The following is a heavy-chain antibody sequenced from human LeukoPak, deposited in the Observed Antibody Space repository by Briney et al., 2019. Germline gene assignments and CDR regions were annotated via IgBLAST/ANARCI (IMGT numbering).Heavy chain of an antibody. V-gene: IGHV1-69*05. D-gene: IGHD2-2*02. Sequence: SVKVSCKASGGTFSSYAISWVRQAPGQGLEWMGGIIPIFGTANHAQKFQGRVTITTDESTSTAYMELSSLRSEDTAVYYCASDYCSSTSCYRGDAFDIWGQGTMVTVSS. J-gene: IGHJ3*02. CDR3: ASDYCSSTSCYRGDAFDI. CDR1: GGTFSSYA. CDR2: IIPIFGTA.